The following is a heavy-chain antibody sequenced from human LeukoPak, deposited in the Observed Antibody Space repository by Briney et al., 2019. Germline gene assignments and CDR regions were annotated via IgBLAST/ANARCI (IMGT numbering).Heavy chain of an antibody. CDR3: ARFKVGSNATQKNAFDV. J-gene: IGHJ3*01. CDR1: GFTFSNYA. CDR2: ISFDATKE. Sequence: GGSLRLSCVASGFTFSNYAMHWVRQAPGKGLEWVAVISFDATKEYFGKSVKGRFTISRDNSKSTLFLQMHSLRVEDTALYFCARFKVGSNATQKNAFDVWGRGTVVTASS. V-gene: IGHV3-30*17. D-gene: IGHD1-26*01.